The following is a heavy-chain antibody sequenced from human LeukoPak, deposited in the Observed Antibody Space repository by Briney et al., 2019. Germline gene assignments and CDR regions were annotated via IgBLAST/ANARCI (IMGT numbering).Heavy chain of an antibody. CDR2: IYYSGST. D-gene: IGHD2-15*01. V-gene: IGHV4-59*01. Sequence: SETLSLTCTVSGGSISSYYWSWIRQPPGKGLEWIGYIYYSGSTNYNPSLKSRVTISVDTSKNQFSLKLSSVTATDTAVYYCAREGLGGDCYYYYYMDVWGKGTTVTVSS. CDR3: AREGLGGDCYYYYYMDV. J-gene: IGHJ6*03. CDR1: GGSISSYY.